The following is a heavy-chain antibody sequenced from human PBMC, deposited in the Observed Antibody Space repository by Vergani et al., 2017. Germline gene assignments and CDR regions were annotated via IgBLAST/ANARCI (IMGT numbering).Heavy chain of an antibody. J-gene: IGHJ4*02. Sequence: QVQLVQPAAEVKKPGASVKVSCKASGYTFTGYYMHWVRQAPGQGLEWMGWINPNSGGTTYAQKFQGWVTLTRDTSISTAYMELSRLRSDDTAVYYCARGSHIVVVPAAIAGGVDYWGQGTLVTVSS. V-gene: IGHV1-2*04. CDR3: ARGSHIVVVPAAIAGGVDY. CDR1: GYTFTGYY. CDR2: INPNSGGT. D-gene: IGHD2-2*02.